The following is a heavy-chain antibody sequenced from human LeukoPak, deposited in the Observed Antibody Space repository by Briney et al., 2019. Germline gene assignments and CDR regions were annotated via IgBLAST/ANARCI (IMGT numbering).Heavy chain of an antibody. V-gene: IGHV4-38-2*01. CDR1: GYSISSGYY. CDR2: TNNSGSS. Sequence: SETLSLTCAVSGYSISSGYYWGWIRRPPGKGREWSGRTNNSGSSNYKSSLKRGVTISVDTSKIHFSLKRSSVTAADTSVYYCASLPKPTIAAPNDYWGQGTLVTVSS. D-gene: IGHD6-13*01. CDR3: ASLPKPTIAAPNDY. J-gene: IGHJ4*02.